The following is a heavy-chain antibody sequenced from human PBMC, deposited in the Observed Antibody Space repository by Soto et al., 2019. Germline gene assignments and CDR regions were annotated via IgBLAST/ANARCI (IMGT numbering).Heavy chain of an antibody. V-gene: IGHV2-5*02. CDR3: AHIQDNLGSLDY. CDR2: IYWDDDK. Sequence: QITLKESGPQLVKPTQTLTLTCTFSRFSLSTTRVGVGWIRQPPGKALECLGLIYWDDDKRYNPSLRSRLTITADTSKNQVVLTLTNMDPVDTATYYCAHIQDNLGSLDYWGQGTPVTVPS. J-gene: IGHJ4*02. D-gene: IGHD3-16*01. CDR1: RFSLSTTRVG.